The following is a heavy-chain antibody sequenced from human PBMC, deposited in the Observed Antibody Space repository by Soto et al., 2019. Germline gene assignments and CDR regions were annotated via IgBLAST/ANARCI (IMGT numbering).Heavy chain of an antibody. Sequence: GGSLRLSCAASGFTVSSNYMSWVRQAPGKGLEWVSVIYSGGSTYYADSVKGRFTISRDNSKNTLYLQMNSLRAEDTAVYYCARENVGLYYYGMDVWGQGTTVTVSS. J-gene: IGHJ6*02. CDR2: IYSGGST. CDR3: ARENVGLYYYGMDV. D-gene: IGHD1-26*01. V-gene: IGHV3-53*01. CDR1: GFTVSSNY.